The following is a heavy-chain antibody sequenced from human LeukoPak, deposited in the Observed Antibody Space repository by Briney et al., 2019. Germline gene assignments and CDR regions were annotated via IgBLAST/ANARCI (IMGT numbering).Heavy chain of an antibody. CDR1: GFTFSSYA. CDR3: ARVQNGMDV. J-gene: IGHJ6*02. Sequence: GGSLRLSCAASGFTFSSYAMHWVRQAPGKGLEWVAVISYDGSNKYYADFVKGRFTISRDNSKNTLYLQMNSLRAEDTAVYYCARVQNGMDVWGQGTTVTVSS. V-gene: IGHV3-30-3*01. CDR2: ISYDGSNK.